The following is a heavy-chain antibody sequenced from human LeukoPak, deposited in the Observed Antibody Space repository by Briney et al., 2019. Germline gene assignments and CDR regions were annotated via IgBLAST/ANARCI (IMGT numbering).Heavy chain of an antibody. CDR3: ARIGRPYYDILPGMDV. Sequence: ASVKVSCTASGYTFTSYGISWVRQAPGQGLEWMGWISAYNDNTNYAQKLQGRVTMTTDTSTSTAYMELRSLISDDTAAYYCARIGRPYYDILPGMDVWGKGTTVTVSS. CDR2: ISAYNDNT. J-gene: IGHJ6*03. D-gene: IGHD3-9*01. CDR1: GYTFTSYG. V-gene: IGHV1-18*01.